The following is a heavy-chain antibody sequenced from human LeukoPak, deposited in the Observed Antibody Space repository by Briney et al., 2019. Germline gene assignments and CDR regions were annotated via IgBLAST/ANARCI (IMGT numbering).Heavy chain of an antibody. CDR2: ISYDGSNK. J-gene: IGHJ4*02. Sequence: PGGSLRLSCAASGFTFSSYSMHWVRQAPGKGLEWVAVISYDGSNKYYADSVKGRFTISRDNSKNTLYLQMNSLRAEDTAVYYCAKDLEWLLPGVFDYWGQGTLVTVSS. V-gene: IGHV3-30*18. D-gene: IGHD3-3*01. CDR3: AKDLEWLLPGVFDY. CDR1: GFTFSSYS.